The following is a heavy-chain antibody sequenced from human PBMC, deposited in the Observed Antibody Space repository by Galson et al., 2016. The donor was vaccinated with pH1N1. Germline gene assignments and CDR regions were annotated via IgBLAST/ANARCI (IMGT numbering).Heavy chain of an antibody. CDR2: IIPIFGSA. J-gene: IGHJ4*02. CDR1: GGTFSNYA. V-gene: IGHV1-69*05. Sequence: SVKVSCKASGGTFSNYAINWVRQAPGQGLEWMGGIIPIFGSADYTRQFQDRVTITTDESTNTDYMEMSSLRSEDTAVYYCAQDLKLGVIGDWGQGTLVTVSS. CDR3: AQDLKLGVIGD. D-gene: IGHD2/OR15-2a*01.